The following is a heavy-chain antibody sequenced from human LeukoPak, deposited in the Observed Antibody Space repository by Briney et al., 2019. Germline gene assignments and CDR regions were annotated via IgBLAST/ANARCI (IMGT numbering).Heavy chain of an antibody. Sequence: PSETLSLTCTVSGGSISSNSYQWGWIRQPPGKGLEWIGTIFYTGRTYYNPSLKSRVTMSVDTSKNQFSLKLTSVTAADTATYSCARGTWQQLVGPAPYYFDYWGQGALVTVSS. CDR3: ARGTWQQLVGPAPYYFDY. CDR2: IFYTGRT. J-gene: IGHJ4*02. V-gene: IGHV4-39*07. D-gene: IGHD6-13*01. CDR1: GGSISSNSYQ.